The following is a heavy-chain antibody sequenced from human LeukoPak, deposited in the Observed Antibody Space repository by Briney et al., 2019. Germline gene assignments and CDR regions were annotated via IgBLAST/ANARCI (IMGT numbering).Heavy chain of an antibody. V-gene: IGHV3-30*03. CDR3: ARDRGVVVAANTGHWFDP. CDR2: ISYDGSNK. CDR1: GFTFNWYW. Sequence: PGGSLRLSCAASGFTFNWYWMSWVRQAPGKGLEWVAVISYDGSNKYYADSVKGRFTISRDNSKNTLYLQMNSLRAEDTAVYYCARDRGVVVAANTGHWFDPWGQGTLVTVSS. J-gene: IGHJ5*02. D-gene: IGHD2-15*01.